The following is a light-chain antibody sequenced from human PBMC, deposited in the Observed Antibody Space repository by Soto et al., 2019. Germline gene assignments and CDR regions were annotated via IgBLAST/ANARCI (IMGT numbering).Light chain of an antibody. J-gene: IGKJ1*01. Sequence: ETVMTQSPATLSVSPGGRATLSCRASKSISDTLAWYQQKPGQAPRLLIHGASTRATGFPARFSGSGSGTDFTLTISSLQSEDFAIYYCQQYNNWPWTFGQGTKVEIK. V-gene: IGKV3-15*01. CDR2: GAS. CDR3: QQYNNWPWT. CDR1: KSISDT.